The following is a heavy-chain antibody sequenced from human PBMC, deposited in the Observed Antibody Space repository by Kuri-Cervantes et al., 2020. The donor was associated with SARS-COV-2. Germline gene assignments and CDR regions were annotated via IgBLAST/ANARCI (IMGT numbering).Heavy chain of an antibody. Sequence: ASVKVSCKASGGTFSSYAISWVRQAPGQGLEWMGIINPSGGSTSYAQKFQGRVTMTRDTSTSTVYMELSSLRSEDTAVYYCARDLAPVVVGLGGWFDPWGQGTLVTVSS. D-gene: IGHD2-15*01. CDR3: ARDLAPVVVGLGGWFDP. CDR1: GGTFSSYA. J-gene: IGHJ5*02. V-gene: IGHV1-46*01. CDR2: INPSGGST.